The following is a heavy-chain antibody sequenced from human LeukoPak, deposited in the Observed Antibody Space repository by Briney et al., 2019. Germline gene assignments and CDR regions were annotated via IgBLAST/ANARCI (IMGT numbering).Heavy chain of an antibody. CDR2: ISSSSSYI. CDR1: GFDFSTYT. Sequence: PGGSLSLSCAASGFDFSTYTMNWVRQAPGKGLEWVSSISSSSSYIYYADSVKGRFTISRDNAKNSMYLQMNSLRAEDTAVYYCTRDPGRCTSTSCYPDYWGQGTLVTVSS. CDR3: TRDPGRCTSTSCYPDY. D-gene: IGHD2-2*01. J-gene: IGHJ4*02. V-gene: IGHV3-21*01.